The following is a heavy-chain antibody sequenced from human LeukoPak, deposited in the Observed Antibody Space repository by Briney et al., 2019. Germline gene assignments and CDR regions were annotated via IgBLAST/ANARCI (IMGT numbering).Heavy chain of an antibody. CDR2: INPNSGGT. V-gene: IGHV1-2*02. CDR1: GYTFTDYY. CDR3: AREPQYYYDSSGYPSPFDY. J-gene: IGHJ4*02. Sequence: ASVKVSCKASGYTFTDYYMHWVRQAPGQGLEWMGWINPNSGGTNYAQKFQGRVTMTRDTSISTAYMELSRLRSDDTAVYYCAREPQYYYDSSGYPSPFDYWGQGTLVTVSS. D-gene: IGHD3-22*01.